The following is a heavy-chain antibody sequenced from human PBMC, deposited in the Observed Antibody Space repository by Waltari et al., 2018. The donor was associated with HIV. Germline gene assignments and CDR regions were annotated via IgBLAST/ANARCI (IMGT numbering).Heavy chain of an antibody. Sequence: QVQLQQWGAGLLKPSETLSLTCAVYGGSFSGYYWSWIRQPPGKGLEWIGEINHSGSTNYNPSLKSRVTISVDTSKNQFSLKLSSVTAADTAVYYCARLIRGAVAGTLKDYWGQGTLVTVSS. J-gene: IGHJ4*02. CDR2: INHSGST. D-gene: IGHD6-19*01. CDR3: ARLIRGAVAGTLKDY. V-gene: IGHV4-34*01. CDR1: GGSFSGYY.